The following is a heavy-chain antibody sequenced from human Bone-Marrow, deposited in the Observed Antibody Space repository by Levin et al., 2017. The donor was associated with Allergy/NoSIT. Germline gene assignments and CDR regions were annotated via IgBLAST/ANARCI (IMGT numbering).Heavy chain of an antibody. V-gene: IGHV1-2*02. CDR1: GYIFTDYF. Sequence: PAASVKVSCKASGYIFTDYFLHWVRLAPGQGLEWMGWINPNSGDTEYAYTFRGRVTMTRDMSTNTAYMDLRSLSPDDTAVYFCARAHVAMSVVRGLVGWVDPWGQGTLVTVSS. CDR2: INPNSGDT. CDR3: ARAHVAMSVVRGLVGWVDP. D-gene: IGHD3-10*01. J-gene: IGHJ5*02.